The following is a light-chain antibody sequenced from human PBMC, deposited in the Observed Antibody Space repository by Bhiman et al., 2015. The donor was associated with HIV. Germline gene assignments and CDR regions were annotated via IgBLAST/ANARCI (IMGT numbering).Light chain of an antibody. V-gene: IGLV1-50*01. CDR2: GNS. Sequence: QSVLTQPPSVSGAPGQRVTISCTGSSSNIGAGYDVHWFQQLPKTAPKLLIYGNSNRPSGVPDRFSGSKSGTSATLGITGLQTGDEADYYCGTWDGSLSAGVFGGGTKLTVL. J-gene: IGLJ3*02. CDR1: SSNIGAGYD. CDR3: GTWDGSLSAGV.